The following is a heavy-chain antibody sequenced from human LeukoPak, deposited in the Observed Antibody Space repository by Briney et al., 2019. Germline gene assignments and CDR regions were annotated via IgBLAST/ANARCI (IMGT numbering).Heavy chain of an antibody. D-gene: IGHD3-22*01. CDR2: INWNGGST. Sequence: GGSLRLSCAASGFTFSSYSMNWARQAPGKGLEWVSGINWNGGSTGYADSVKGRFTISRDNAKNSLYLQMNSLRAEDTALYYCARVYYDRDAFDIWGQGTMVTVSS. CDR3: ARVYYDRDAFDI. J-gene: IGHJ3*02. CDR1: GFTFSSYS. V-gene: IGHV3-20*04.